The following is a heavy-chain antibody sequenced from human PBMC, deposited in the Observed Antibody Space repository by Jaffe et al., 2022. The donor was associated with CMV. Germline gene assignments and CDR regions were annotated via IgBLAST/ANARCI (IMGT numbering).Heavy chain of an antibody. Sequence: QVQLQESGPGLVKPSGTLSLTCAVSGGSISSSNWWSWVRQPPGKGLEWIGEIYHSGSTNYNPSLKSRVTISVDKSKNQFSLKLSSVTAADTAVYYCARRRSGIIAARPHAFDIWGQGTMVTVSS. CDR1: GGSISSSNW. J-gene: IGHJ3*02. CDR2: IYHSGST. V-gene: IGHV4-4*02. CDR3: ARRRSGIIAARPHAFDI. D-gene: IGHD6-6*01.